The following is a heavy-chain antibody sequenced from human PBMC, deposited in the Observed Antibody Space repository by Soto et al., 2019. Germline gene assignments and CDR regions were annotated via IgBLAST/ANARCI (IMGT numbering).Heavy chain of an antibody. CDR2: IYYSGST. V-gene: IGHV4-59*01. CDR3: VISIRGDHANYIYY. J-gene: IGHJ4*02. Sequence: PSETLSLTCTVSGGSISSYYWSWIRQPPGKGLEWIGYIYYSGSTNYNPSLKSRVTISVDTSKNQFSLKLSSVTAADTAVYYCVISIRGDHANYIYYWGPGTLVTVSS. CDR1: GGSISSYY. D-gene: IGHD1-7*01.